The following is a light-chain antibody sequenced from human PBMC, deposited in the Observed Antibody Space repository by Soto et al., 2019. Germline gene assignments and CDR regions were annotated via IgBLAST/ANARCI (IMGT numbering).Light chain of an antibody. V-gene: IGKV1D-12*01. CDR2: DAS. J-gene: IGKJ4*01. CDR1: EDIGTW. CDR3: QQGGRFPLT. Sequence: DIEITQSPSSVSASVGDRVTITGRASEDIGTWIAWYQQKAGKAPNLLIYDASILQSGVPSRFSCSGSGSDVTLPISRLQTEDFATHFCQQGGRFPLTFGGGTKVESK.